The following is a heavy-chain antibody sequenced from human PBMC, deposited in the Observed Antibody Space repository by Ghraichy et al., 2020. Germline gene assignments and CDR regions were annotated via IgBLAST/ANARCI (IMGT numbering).Heavy chain of an antibody. J-gene: IGHJ4*02. Sequence: GVLNISCAASGFTLNNYWMTWVRQAPGKGLEWVATIKEDGSEKYYVDSVKGRFTLSRDNAKNSLYLQMNSLRVEDTAVYYCASRRHFFDYWGQGTLVTVSS. CDR1: GFTLNNYW. V-gene: IGHV3-7*01. CDR2: IKEDGSEK. CDR3: ASRRHFFDY.